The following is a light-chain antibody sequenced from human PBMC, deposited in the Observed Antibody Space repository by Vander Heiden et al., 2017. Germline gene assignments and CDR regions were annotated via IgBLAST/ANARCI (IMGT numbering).Light chain of an antibody. CDR2: LGS. Sequence: DIVLTQSPLSLPVTPGEPASISCRSSQSLLHSNGYNYLDWYLQKPGQSPQLLIYLGSNRASGVPDRFSGSGSGTDFTLKISRVEAEDVGVYYCMQASQTPYTFGQGTNLEIK. CDR3: MQASQTPYT. J-gene: IGKJ2*01. V-gene: IGKV2-28*01. CDR1: QSLLHSNGYNY.